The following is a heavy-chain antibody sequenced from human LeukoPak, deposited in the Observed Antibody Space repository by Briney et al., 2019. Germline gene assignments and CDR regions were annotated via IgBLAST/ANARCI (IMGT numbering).Heavy chain of an antibody. CDR1: GFTFDDYA. CDR2: ISWNSGSI. J-gene: IGHJ4*02. V-gene: IGHV3-9*01. D-gene: IGHD3-9*01. Sequence: PGRSLRLSCAASGFTFDDYAMHWVRQAPGKGLEWVSGISWNSGSIGYADSVKGRFTISRDNAKNSLYLQMNSLRAEDTALYYCAKDRYYGILTGYSSIFDYWGQGTLVTVSS. CDR3: AKDRYYGILTGYSSIFDY.